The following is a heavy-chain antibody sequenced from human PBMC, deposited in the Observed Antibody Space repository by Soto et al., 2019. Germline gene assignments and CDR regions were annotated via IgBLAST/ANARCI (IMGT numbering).Heavy chain of an antibody. V-gene: IGHV4-31*03. CDR2: IYYSGST. J-gene: IGHJ4*02. CDR3: SAQATYYDFWSGVDY. Sequence: SETLSLTCTVSGGSISSGGYYWSWIRQHPGKGLEWIGYIYYSGSTYYNPSLKSRVTISVDTSKNQFSLKLSSVTAADTAVYYCSAQATYYDFWSGVDYWGQGTLVTVSS. CDR1: GGSISSGGYY. D-gene: IGHD3-3*01.